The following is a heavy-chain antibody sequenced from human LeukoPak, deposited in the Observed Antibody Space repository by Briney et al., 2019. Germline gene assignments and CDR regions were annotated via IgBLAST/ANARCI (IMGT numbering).Heavy chain of an antibody. CDR1: GGSISGYY. D-gene: IGHD1-26*01. Sequence: SETLSLTCTVSGGSISGYYWSWIRQPPGKALEWIGYIHSSGNTVYNPPLKSRVTIAVDTSKNQFSLKLSSVTAVDTAIYYCVRHGGSYFIYWGQGTLVTVSS. V-gene: IGHV4-59*08. CDR3: VRHGGSYFIY. J-gene: IGHJ4*02. CDR2: IHSSGNT.